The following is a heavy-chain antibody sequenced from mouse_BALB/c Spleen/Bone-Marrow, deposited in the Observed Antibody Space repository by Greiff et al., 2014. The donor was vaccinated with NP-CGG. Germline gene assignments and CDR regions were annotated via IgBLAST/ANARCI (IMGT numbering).Heavy chain of an antibody. CDR2: INPNTDGT. CDR1: GYTFTDYY. CDR3: ARSRCFDN. D-gene: IGHD2-14*01. V-gene: IGHV1-26*01. J-gene: IGHJ2*01. Sequence: EVQLVESGPELVKPGTSVKMSCKASGYTFTDYYMMWVRQSHGKSLEWIGHINPNTDGTFYNQKFKGKATLTVDKSSSTAYMQLNSLTSEDSAVYYCARSRCFDNWGQGTTLTVSS.